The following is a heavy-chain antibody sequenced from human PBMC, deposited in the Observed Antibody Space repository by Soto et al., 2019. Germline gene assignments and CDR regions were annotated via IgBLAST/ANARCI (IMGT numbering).Heavy chain of an antibody. J-gene: IGHJ6*02. D-gene: IGHD3-10*01. V-gene: IGHV1-69*01. CDR1: GGTFSSYA. CDR2: IIPIFGTA. CDR3: ARDSGSPGGYGMDV. Sequence: QVQLVQSGAEVKKPGSSVKVSCMASGGTFSSYAISWVRQAPGQGLEWMGGIIPIFGTANYAQKFQGRVTITADEYTSTAYMELSSLRSEDTAVYYCARDSGSPGGYGMDVWGQGTTVTVSS.